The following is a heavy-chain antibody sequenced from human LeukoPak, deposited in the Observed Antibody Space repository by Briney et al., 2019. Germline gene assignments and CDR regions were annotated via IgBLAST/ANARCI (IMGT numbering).Heavy chain of an antibody. CDR2: IYHSGNT. V-gene: IGHV4-38-2*02. J-gene: IGHJ6*03. D-gene: IGHD2-15*01. CDR1: GYSISGNYY. Sequence: SETLSLTCTVSGYSISGNYYWGWIRQPPGKGLEWIGTIYHSGNTYYNPSLKSRITISVDTSKNQCSLTLSSVTAADTAVYYCARDGYCSGSYCYGYYYYMDVWGTGTTVSVSS. CDR3: ARDGYCSGSYCYGYYYYMDV.